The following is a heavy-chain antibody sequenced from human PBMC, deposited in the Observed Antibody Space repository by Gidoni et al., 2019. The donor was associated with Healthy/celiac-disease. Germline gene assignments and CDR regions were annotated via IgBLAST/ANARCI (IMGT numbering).Heavy chain of an antibody. V-gene: IGHV4-39*01. CDR1: GGSISSSSYY. Sequence: QLQLQESGPGLVKPSETLSLTCTVPGGSISSSSYYWGWIRQPPGKGLEWIGSIYYSGSTYYNPSLKSRVTISVDTSKNQFSLKLSSVTAADTAVYYCARRVSSGCFDYWGQGTLVTVSS. CDR2: IYYSGST. J-gene: IGHJ4*02. D-gene: IGHD6-19*01. CDR3: ARRVSSGCFDY.